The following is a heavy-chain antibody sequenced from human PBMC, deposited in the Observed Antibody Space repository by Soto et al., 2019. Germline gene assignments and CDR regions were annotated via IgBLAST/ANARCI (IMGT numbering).Heavy chain of an antibody. CDR2: INWSGSST. J-gene: IGHJ3*02. Sequence: EVQLVESGGGVVRPGGSLRLSCAASGFTFEDHGMTWVHQVPGKGLEWVAEINWSGSSTSYADSVKGRFTISRDNAKNSLYLQMNSLRAEDTALYFCARDGGVAVAVDGSDIWGQGTMVTVSS. D-gene: IGHD6-19*01. CDR3: ARDGGVAVAVDGSDI. V-gene: IGHV3-20*04. CDR1: GFTFEDHG.